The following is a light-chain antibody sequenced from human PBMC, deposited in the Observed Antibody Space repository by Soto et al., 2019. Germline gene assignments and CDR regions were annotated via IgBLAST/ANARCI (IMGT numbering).Light chain of an antibody. V-gene: IGKV3-15*01. CDR2: GAT. CDR1: QSISSD. J-gene: IGKJ4*01. CDR3: QQYNNWPLT. Sequence: EIVMTQSPATLSVSPGERATVSCRASQSISSDLAWYQQKPGQAPRLLIYGATTRATGIPARFSGSGSGTEFTLTISSLQSEDFAAYYCQQYNNWPLTVGGGTKVEIK.